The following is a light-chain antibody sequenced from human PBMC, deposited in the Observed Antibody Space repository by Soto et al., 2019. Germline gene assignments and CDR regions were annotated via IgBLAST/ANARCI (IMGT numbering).Light chain of an antibody. Sequence: DIQMTQSPSSLSASVGDRFSITCRSIQTISNYLNWYRQKPGKAPELLISAASSLQSGVPSRFSGSVSGTDFTLTITSLQPEDFATYFCQQSYITPLTFGGGTKVDI. V-gene: IGKV1-39*01. J-gene: IGKJ4*01. CDR2: AAS. CDR3: QQSYITPLT. CDR1: QTISNY.